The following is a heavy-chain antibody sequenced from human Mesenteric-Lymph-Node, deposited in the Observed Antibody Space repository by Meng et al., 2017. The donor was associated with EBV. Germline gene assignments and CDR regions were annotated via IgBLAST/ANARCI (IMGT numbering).Heavy chain of an antibody. CDR1: GGAFSGYY. Sequence: QVHLPQWGAGLLKPSETLSLTCAFHGGAFSGYYWTWIRQSPGKGLEWIGESNQSGSTSYNPSLKSRVTISVDTSQNQFSLKLSSVTAADTAVYYCARGKTVGRSPWFDPWGQGTLVTVSS. CDR2: SNQSGST. D-gene: IGHD4-11*01. CDR3: ARGKTVGRSPWFDP. V-gene: IGHV4-34*01. J-gene: IGHJ5*02.